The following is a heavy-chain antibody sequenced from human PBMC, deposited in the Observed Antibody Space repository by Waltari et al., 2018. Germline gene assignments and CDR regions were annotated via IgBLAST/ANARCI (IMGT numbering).Heavy chain of an antibody. CDR2: MNPNSGNT. D-gene: IGHD6-6*01. CDR3: ATEAAPYLAPVDY. CDR1: GYTFTSYD. J-gene: IGHJ4*02. Sequence: QVQLVQSGAEVKKPGASVKVSCKASGYTFTSYDINWVRQATGQGLEWMGWMNPNSGNTGYAQKFQGRVTMTRNTSISTAYMELSSLRAEDTAVYYCATEAAPYLAPVDYWGQGTLVTVSS. V-gene: IGHV1-8*01.